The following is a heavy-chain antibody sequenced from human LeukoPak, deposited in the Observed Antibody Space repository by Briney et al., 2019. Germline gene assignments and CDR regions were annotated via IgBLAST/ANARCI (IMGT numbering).Heavy chain of an antibody. J-gene: IGHJ5*02. Sequence: ASVKVSCKASGYTFTSYGISWVRQAPGQGLEWMGWISTSNGNTNYAQKLQGRVTMTTDTSTSTAYMELRSLRSDDTAVYYCARDWHCSGGSCRNWFDPWGQRTLVTVSS. CDR3: ARDWHCSGGSCRNWFDP. CDR1: GYTFTSYG. D-gene: IGHD2-15*01. V-gene: IGHV1-18*01. CDR2: ISTSNGNT.